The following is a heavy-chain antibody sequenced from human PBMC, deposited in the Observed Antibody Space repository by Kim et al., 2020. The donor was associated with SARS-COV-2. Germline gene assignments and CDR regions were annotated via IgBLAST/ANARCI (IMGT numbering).Heavy chain of an antibody. CDR2: MHYSGTT. D-gene: IGHD3-3*01. V-gene: IGHV4-39*01. J-gene: IGHJ5*02. CDR3: ARGSDDFGVYFDP. CDR1: GGYISSGSYY. Sequence: ETLSLTCNVSGGYISSGSYYWGWIRQPPGKGLEWIVSMHYSGTTYYNPSHKSRVTISADTSKNQFSLRLSSVTAADTAVYHCARGSDDFGVYFDPWGQGTLVTVSS.